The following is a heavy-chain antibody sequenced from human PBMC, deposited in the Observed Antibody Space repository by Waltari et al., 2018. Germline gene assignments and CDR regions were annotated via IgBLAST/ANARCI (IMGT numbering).Heavy chain of an antibody. D-gene: IGHD6-19*01. V-gene: IGHV4-39*07. J-gene: IGHJ4*02. CDR1: GGSISSSTYY. Sequence: QPLLQESGPGLVKPSETLSLTCSVSGGSISSSTYYWGWIRQPPGKGLDWIGSIYYSGSTYYNSSLKSRVTISLDTSKNQFSLKLSSVTAADTAVYFCASGGGYTNGWDYWGQGTLVTVSS. CDR2: IYYSGST. CDR3: ASGGGYTNGWDY.